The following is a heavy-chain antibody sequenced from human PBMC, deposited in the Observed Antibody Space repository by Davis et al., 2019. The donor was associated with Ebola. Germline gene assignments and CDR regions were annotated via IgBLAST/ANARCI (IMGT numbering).Heavy chain of an antibody. V-gene: IGHV3-11*06. Sequence: LSLTCAVYGGSFSGYYWSWIRQAPGKGLEWVSYISSSSRNTNYADSVKGRFTISRDNAKNSLYLQMNSLRAEDTAIYYCARVLGGAYFDNWFDTWGQGTLVTVSS. J-gene: IGHJ5*02. D-gene: IGHD2/OR15-2a*01. CDR1: GGSFSGYY. CDR2: ISSSSRNT. CDR3: ARVLGGAYFDNWFDT.